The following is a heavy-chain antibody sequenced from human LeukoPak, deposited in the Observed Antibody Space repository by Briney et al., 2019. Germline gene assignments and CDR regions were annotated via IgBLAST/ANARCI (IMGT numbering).Heavy chain of an antibody. CDR2: ISGSGGST. Sequence: GGSLRLSCAASGFTFSSYAMSWVRQAPGKGLEWVSAISGSGGSTYYADSVKGRFTISRDNSKNTLYLQMNSLRAEDTAVYYCAQSLDVDTAMVTGGYYFDYWGQGTLVTVSS. CDR1: GFTFSSYA. J-gene: IGHJ4*02. D-gene: IGHD5-18*01. V-gene: IGHV3-23*01. CDR3: AQSLDVDTAMVTGGYYFDY.